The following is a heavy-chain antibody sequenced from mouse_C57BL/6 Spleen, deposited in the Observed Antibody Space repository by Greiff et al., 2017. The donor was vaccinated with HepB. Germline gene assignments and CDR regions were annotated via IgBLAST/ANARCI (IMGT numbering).Heavy chain of an antibody. Sequence: VQLKESGPGLVKPSQSLSLTCSVTGYSITSGYYWNWIRQFPGNKLEWMGYISYDGSNNYNPSLKNRISITRDTSKNQFFLKLNSVTTEDTATYYCARDPSYGSSYWYFDVWGTGTTVTVSS. J-gene: IGHJ1*03. V-gene: IGHV3-6*01. D-gene: IGHD1-1*01. CDR2: ISYDGSN. CDR1: GYSITSGYY. CDR3: ARDPSYGSSYWYFDV.